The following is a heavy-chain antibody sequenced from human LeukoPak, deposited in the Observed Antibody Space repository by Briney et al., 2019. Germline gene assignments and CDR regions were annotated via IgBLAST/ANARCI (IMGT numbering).Heavy chain of an antibody. V-gene: IGHV3-23*01. J-gene: IGHJ4*02. D-gene: IGHD3-3*01. Sequence: GGSLRLSCTASGFTFSVYAMSWVRQAPGKGLEWVSAISASGDTTYFGNSVKGRFTISRDNSKNTVYLQMKSLRADDTAIYYCAKEAFWSGYEKDYWGQGTLVTVSS. CDR1: GFTFSVYA. CDR2: ISASGDTT. CDR3: AKEAFWSGYEKDY.